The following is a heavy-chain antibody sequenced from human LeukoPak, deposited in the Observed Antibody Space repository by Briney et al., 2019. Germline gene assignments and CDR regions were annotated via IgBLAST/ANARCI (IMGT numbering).Heavy chain of an antibody. Sequence: GGSLRLSCAASRFTFSSYGMHWVRQAPGKGLEGVAYIQYDGSNEQYADSVKGRFSISRDSSKKILYMQMNSLRAEDTAVYYCARGGYYGSGRYYFDSWGQGTLVTVSS. J-gene: IGHJ4*02. CDR2: IQYDGSNE. D-gene: IGHD3-3*01. CDR3: ARGGYYGSGRYYFDS. CDR1: RFTFSSYG. V-gene: IGHV3-30*02.